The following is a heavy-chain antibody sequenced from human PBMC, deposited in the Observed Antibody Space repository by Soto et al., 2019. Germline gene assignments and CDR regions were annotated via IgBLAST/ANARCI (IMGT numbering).Heavy chain of an antibody. J-gene: IGHJ3*02. D-gene: IGHD3-22*01. V-gene: IGHV3-48*03. CDR3: GYSSGYYYNAFDI. CDR2: ISSSGSTI. CDR1: GFTFSSYE. Sequence: EVQLVESEGGLVQPGGSLRLSCAASGFTFSSYEMNWVRQAPGKGLEWVSYISSSGSTIYYADSVKGRFTISRDNAKNSLYLQMNSLRAEDTAVYYCGYSSGYYYNAFDIWGQGTMVTVSS.